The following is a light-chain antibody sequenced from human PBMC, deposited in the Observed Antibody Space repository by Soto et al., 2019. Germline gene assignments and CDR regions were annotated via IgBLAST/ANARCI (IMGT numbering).Light chain of an antibody. CDR2: DAS. CDR1: QSVSSY. CDR3: QQRSNWHPALT. J-gene: IGKJ4*01. Sequence: EIVLTQSPATLSLSPGERATLSCRASQSVSSYLAWYQQKPGQAPRLLIYDASNRATGIPARFSGSGSGTDFTLTSSSLEPEDFAVYYCQQRSNWHPALTFGGGTKVEIK. V-gene: IGKV3-11*01.